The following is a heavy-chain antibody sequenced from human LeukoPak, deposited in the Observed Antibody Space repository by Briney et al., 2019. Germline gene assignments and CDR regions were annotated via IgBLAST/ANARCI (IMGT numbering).Heavy chain of an antibody. CDR3: ARASGSYGSGSYYDSGMDV. CDR1: GYSIGSGFY. V-gene: IGHV4-38-2*01. J-gene: IGHJ6*04. Sequence: TSETLSLTCAVSGYSIGSGFYWGWIRQPPGKGLEWIGSIFHSGSTYYNPSLKSRVTISVDTSKNQFSLKLSSVTAADTALYYCARASGSYGSGSYYDSGMDVWGKGTTVTVSS. D-gene: IGHD3-10*01. CDR2: IFHSGST.